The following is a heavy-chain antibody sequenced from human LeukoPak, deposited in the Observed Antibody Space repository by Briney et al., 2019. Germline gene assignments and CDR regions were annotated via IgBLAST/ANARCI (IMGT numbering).Heavy chain of an antibody. CDR3: AKDHDFWSGYYSPHDY. D-gene: IGHD3-3*01. CDR2: ISGSGGST. Sequence: GGSLRLSCAASGFTFSSYAMSWVRQAPGKGLEWVSAISGSGGSTYYADSVKGRFTISRDNSKNTLYLQMNSLRAEDTAVYYCAKDHDFWSGYYSPHDYWGQGTLVTVSS. J-gene: IGHJ4*02. CDR1: GFTFSSYA. V-gene: IGHV3-23*01.